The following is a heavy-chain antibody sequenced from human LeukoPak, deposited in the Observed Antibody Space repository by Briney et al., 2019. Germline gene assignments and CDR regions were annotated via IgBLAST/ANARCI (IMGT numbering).Heavy chain of an antibody. CDR1: GFTFSSYG. D-gene: IGHD6-19*01. V-gene: IGHV3-30*18. J-gene: IGHJ4*02. Sequence: GRSLRLSCAASGFTFSSYGMHWVRQAPGKGLEGVAVISYDGSNKYYADSVKGRFTISRDNSKNTLYLQMNSLRAEDTAVYYCAKGLAYSSGWYQDYWGQGTLVTVSS. CDR3: AKGLAYSSGWYQDY. CDR2: ISYDGSNK.